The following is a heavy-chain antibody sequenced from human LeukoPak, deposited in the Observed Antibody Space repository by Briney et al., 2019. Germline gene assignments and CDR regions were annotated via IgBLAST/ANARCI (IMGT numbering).Heavy chain of an antibody. V-gene: IGHV3-23*01. CDR1: GFTFSSYA. D-gene: IGHD2-15*01. Sequence: HSGGSLRLSCAASGFTFSSYAMSWVRQAPGKGLEWVSAISGSGGRTYYADSVKGRFTISRDNSKNTLCLQMNRLRAEDTAVYYCARQDCSGGSCYLDYWGQGTLVTVSS. CDR2: ISGSGGRT. J-gene: IGHJ4*02. CDR3: ARQDCSGGSCYLDY.